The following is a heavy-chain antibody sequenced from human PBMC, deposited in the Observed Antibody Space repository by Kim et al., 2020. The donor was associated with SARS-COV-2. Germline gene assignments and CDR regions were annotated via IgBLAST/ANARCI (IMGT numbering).Heavy chain of an antibody. CDR2: ISGNTGYT. CDR1: GFSFSDYY. J-gene: IGHJ4*02. V-gene: IGHV3-11*03. CDR3: ARIPGGSSSWYYFDH. Sequence: GGSLRLSCAASGFSFSDYYMIWIRQTPGKGLEWVSYISGNTGYTNYADSVKGRFTISRDNTKNSLYLQMTSLRAEDTALYYCARIPGGSSSWYYFDHWGQGTLVPVSS. D-gene: IGHD6-13*01.